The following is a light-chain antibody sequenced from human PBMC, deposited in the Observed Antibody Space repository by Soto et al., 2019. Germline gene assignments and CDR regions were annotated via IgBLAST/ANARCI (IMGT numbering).Light chain of an antibody. CDR3: QQLNGYPIT. V-gene: IGKV1-9*01. Sequence: DIQLTQSPSFLSASVGDTVTITCRASQGVSSHLAWYQQKPGKAPNLLIHEASTLQSGVPSRFSGSGSGTEFTLTVSSLQPDDFATYFCQQLNGYPITFGGGTKVEIE. CDR2: EAS. J-gene: IGKJ4*01. CDR1: QGVSSH.